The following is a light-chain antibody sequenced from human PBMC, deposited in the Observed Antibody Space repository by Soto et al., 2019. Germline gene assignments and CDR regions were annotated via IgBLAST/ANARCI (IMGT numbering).Light chain of an antibody. CDR3: QQYQIWPPLT. CDR1: QSINDK. Sequence: EILMTQSPDTLSVSPGEIATLSCRASQSINDKLAWYQQRPGQAPRLLFYGASTRASNVPARFSGSGSGTDFTLTISSLQSEDFAVYYCQQYQIWPPLTFGGGTRVEIK. V-gene: IGKV3-15*01. J-gene: IGKJ4*01. CDR2: GAS.